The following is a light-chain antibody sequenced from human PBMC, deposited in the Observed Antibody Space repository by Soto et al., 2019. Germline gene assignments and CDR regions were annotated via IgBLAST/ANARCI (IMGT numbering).Light chain of an antibody. V-gene: IGKV1-5*01. CDR3: QQYNSYSWT. Sequence: IQRTQSPSTLSSSTGARVTITCRASQSISSWLAWYQQKPGKAPKLLIYDASSLESGVPSRFSGSGSGTEFTLTISSLQPDDFATYYCQQYNSYSWTFGQGTKVDI. J-gene: IGKJ1*01. CDR2: DAS. CDR1: QSISSW.